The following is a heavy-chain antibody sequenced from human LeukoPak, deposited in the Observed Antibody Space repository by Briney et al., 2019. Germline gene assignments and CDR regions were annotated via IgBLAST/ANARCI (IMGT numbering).Heavy chain of an antibody. CDR2: IYYSGST. Sequence: PSETLSLTCTVSGGSISSSSYYWGWIRQPPGKGLEWIGSIYYSGSTYYNPSLKSRVTISVDTSKNQFSLKLSSVTAADTAVYYCARSAGGVNWFDPWGQGTLVTVSS. V-gene: IGHV4-39*07. J-gene: IGHJ5*02. CDR3: ARSAGGVNWFDP. CDR1: GGSISSSSYY. D-gene: IGHD3-3*01.